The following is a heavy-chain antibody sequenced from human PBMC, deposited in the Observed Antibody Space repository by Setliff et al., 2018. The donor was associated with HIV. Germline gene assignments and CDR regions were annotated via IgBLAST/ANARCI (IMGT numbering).Heavy chain of an antibody. J-gene: IGHJ4*02. CDR2: INQDGSAK. V-gene: IGHV3-7*01. CDR3: VRDINWAFDY. D-gene: IGHD1-1*01. Sequence: PGGSLRLSCAASGFTFSNAWMSWVRQAPGKGLEWVANINQDGSAKDYVDSVKGRFIISRDNAKNSLYLQMSSLRAEDTAVYFCVRDINWAFDYWGQGILVTVSS. CDR1: GFTFSNAW.